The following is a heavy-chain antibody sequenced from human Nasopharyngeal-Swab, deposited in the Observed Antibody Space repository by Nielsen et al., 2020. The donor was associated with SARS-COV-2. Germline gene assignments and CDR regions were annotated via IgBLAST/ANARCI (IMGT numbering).Heavy chain of an antibody. D-gene: IGHD3-16*02. J-gene: IGHJ4*02. CDR1: GGSFSGYY. CDR2: INHGGGT. Sequence: ETLSLTCAVYGGSFSGYYWSWIRQPPGKGLEWIGEINHGGGTNYTPSLKSRVTISVDTSKNQFSLKLSSVTAADTAVYYCARDPPMITFGGVIVRGGYWGQGTLVTVSS. CDR3: ARDPPMITFGGVIVRGGY. V-gene: IGHV4-34*01.